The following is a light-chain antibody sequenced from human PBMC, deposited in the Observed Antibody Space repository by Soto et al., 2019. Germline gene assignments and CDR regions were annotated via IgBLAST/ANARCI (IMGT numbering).Light chain of an antibody. Sequence: QSALTQPRSVSGSPGQSVTISCTGTSSDVGGYNYVSWYQQHPGKAPKLMISDVSKRPSGVPDRFSGSKSGNTASLTISGLQAEDEADYYCCSSAGTYPSVFGGGPKLTFL. J-gene: IGLJ3*02. CDR2: DVS. CDR1: SSDVGGYNY. CDR3: CSSAGTYPSV. V-gene: IGLV2-11*01.